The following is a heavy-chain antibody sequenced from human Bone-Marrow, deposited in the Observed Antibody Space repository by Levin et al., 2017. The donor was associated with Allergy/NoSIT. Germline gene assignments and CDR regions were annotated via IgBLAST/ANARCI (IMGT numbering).Heavy chain of an antibody. CDR2: IYSRGNT. Sequence: GGSLRLSCAASGFTVSNNYMTWVRQAPGKGLEWVSLIYSRGNTQYADSVTGRFTISRDNSKNTLYLQMNSLRAEDTAVYYCARKTYTDIGPWAVWGERTLVTVSS. J-gene: IGHJ4*02. V-gene: IGHV3-66*01. CDR1: GFTVSNNY. CDR3: ARKTYTDIGPWAV. D-gene: IGHD5-18*01.